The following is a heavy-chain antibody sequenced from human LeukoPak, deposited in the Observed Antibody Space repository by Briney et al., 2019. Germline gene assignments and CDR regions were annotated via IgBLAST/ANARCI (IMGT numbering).Heavy chain of an antibody. CDR1: GFTFSSYA. CDR3: ARATDVGPFDY. Sequence: PGGSLRLSCAASGFTFSSYAMHWVRQAPGKGLEYVSAISSNGGSTYYANSVKGRFTISRDNSKNTLYLRMGSLRAEDMAVYYCARATDVGPFDYWGQGTLVTVSS. CDR2: ISSNGGST. V-gene: IGHV3-64*01. J-gene: IGHJ4*02. D-gene: IGHD3-16*01.